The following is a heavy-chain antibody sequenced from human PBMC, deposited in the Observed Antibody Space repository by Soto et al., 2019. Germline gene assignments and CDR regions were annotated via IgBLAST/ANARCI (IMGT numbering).Heavy chain of an antibody. CDR3: ARDLRGYSRYDYLDY. D-gene: IGHD5-12*01. CDR1: GGSISSGGYY. CDR2: SYYTGRS. J-gene: IGHJ4*02. V-gene: IGHV4-31*03. Sequence: SETLSLTCTVSGGSISSGGYYWSWIRQHPGKGLEWVGYSYYTGRSYYNPSLQSRVTISVDASKNQLSLRLASVTAADTAVYYCARDLRGYSRYDYLDYWGQGIPVTVSS.